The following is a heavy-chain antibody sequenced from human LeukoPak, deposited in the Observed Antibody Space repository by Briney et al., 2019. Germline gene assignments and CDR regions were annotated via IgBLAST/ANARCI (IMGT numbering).Heavy chain of an antibody. Sequence: GGSLRLSCAASGFTFSSYGMHWVRQAPGKGLEWVAFIRYDGSNKYYADSVKGRFTISRDNSKNTLYLQMNSLRAEDTAVYYCARGRGSGHKENWFDPWGQGTLVTVSS. CDR2: IRYDGSNK. CDR1: GFTFSSYG. V-gene: IGHV3-30*02. D-gene: IGHD6-19*01. J-gene: IGHJ5*02. CDR3: ARGRGSGHKENWFDP.